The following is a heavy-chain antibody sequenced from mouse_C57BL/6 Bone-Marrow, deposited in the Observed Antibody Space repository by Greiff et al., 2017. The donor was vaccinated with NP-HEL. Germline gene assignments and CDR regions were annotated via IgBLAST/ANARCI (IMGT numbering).Heavy chain of an antibody. J-gene: IGHJ4*01. CDR3: AIRNWGRCYAMDY. D-gene: IGHD4-1*01. CDR1: GYTFTSYW. CDR2: LHPSDSDT. Sequence: QVQLQQPGAELVKPGASVKVSCKASGYTFTSYWMHWVKQRPGQGLEWIGRLHPSDSDTNYNQKFKGKATLTVDKSSSTAYMQLSSLTSEDSAVYYCAIRNWGRCYAMDYWGQGTSVTVSS. V-gene: IGHV1-74*01.